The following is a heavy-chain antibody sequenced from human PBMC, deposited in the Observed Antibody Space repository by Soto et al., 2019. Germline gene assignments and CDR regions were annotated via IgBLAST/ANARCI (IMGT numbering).Heavy chain of an antibody. D-gene: IGHD2-15*01. CDR2: INPNSGGT. CDR1: GYTFTGYY. V-gene: IGHV1-2*04. J-gene: IGHJ5*02. CDR3: ARGRYCSGGSCDSAALAP. Sequence: QVQLVQSGAEVKKPGASVKVSCKASGYTFTGYYMHWVRQAPGQGLEWMGWINPNSGGTNYAQKFQGWVTMTRDTSISTAYMELSRLRSDDTAVYYCARGRYCSGGSCDSAALAPWGQGTLVTVSS.